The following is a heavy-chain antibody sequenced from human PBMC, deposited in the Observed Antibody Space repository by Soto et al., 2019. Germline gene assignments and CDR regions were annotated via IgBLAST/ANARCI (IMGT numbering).Heavy chain of an antibody. D-gene: IGHD3-9*01. Sequence: PGGSLRLSCAASGFTFSSYAMSWVRQAPGKGLEWVSAISGSGGSTYYADSVKGRFTISRDNPKNTLYLQMNSLRAEDTAVYYCAESRYFDWLSTPSAFDYWGQGTLVTVSS. CDR3: AESRYFDWLSTPSAFDY. CDR1: GFTFSSYA. V-gene: IGHV3-23*01. CDR2: ISGSGGST. J-gene: IGHJ4*02.